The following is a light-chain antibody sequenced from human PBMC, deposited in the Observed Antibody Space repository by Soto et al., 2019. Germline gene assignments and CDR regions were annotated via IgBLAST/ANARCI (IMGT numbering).Light chain of an antibody. V-gene: IGKV1-33*01. CDR1: HDISNY. Sequence: DIQMTQSPSSLSASLGDKVTITCQASHDISNYLNWYQQKPGKAPNILIYDASNLETGVPSRFSGSGSGTDFTFTISSLQPEDIATYYCQQFDDLPLTLGGGTKVE. J-gene: IGKJ4*01. CDR3: QQFDDLPLT. CDR2: DAS.